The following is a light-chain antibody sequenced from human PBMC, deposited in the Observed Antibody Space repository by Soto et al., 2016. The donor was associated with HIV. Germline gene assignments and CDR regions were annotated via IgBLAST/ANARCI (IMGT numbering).Light chain of an antibody. Sequence: SYELTQPPSLSVAPRKTARITCGGNIVGSKSVQWYQQKPGQAPILVLYDDSDRPSGIPERFSGSNSGNTATLSISRVEAGDEADYYCQVWDAGTDLVVFGGGTKLTVL. CDR1: IVGSKS. J-gene: IGLJ2*01. CDR2: DDS. V-gene: IGLV3-21*03. CDR3: QVWDAGTDLVV.